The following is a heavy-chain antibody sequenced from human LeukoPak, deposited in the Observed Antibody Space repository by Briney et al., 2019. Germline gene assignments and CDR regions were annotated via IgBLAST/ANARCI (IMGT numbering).Heavy chain of an antibody. CDR1: GGSISSGSYY. V-gene: IGHV4-61*02. J-gene: IGHJ4*02. CDR2: IYTSGST. Sequence: PSETLSPTCTVSGGSISSGSYYWSWIRQPAGKGLEWIGRIYTSGSTNYNPSLKSRVTISVDTSKNQFSLKLSSVTAADTAVYYCAREDTELDYWGQGTLVTVSS. CDR3: AREDTELDY. D-gene: IGHD5-18*01.